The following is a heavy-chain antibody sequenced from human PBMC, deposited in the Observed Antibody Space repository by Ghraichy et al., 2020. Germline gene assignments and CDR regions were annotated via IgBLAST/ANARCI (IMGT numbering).Heavy chain of an antibody. CDR3: SRHGGIAVAAPVDYYYYGMDV. Sequence: GGSLRLSCAASGLTFSDSAMHWVRQASGKGLEWVGRIRSKANSYATAYAASVKGRVTISRDDSKNKEYLQMNSLKTEDTAVYYCSRHGGIAVAAPVDYYYYGMDVWGQGTTVTVSS. CDR1: GLTFSDSA. D-gene: IGHD6-19*01. CDR2: IRSKANSYAT. V-gene: IGHV3-73*01. J-gene: IGHJ6*02.